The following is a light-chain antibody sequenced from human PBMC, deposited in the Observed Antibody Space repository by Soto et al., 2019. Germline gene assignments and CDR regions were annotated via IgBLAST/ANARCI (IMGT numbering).Light chain of an antibody. J-gene: IGKJ1*01. V-gene: IGKV1-5*03. Sequence: DIKMTQSPSTLSASVGDRVTITCRASQSISSWLAWYQQKPGKAPKLLIYKASSLESGVPSRFSGSGSGTEFNITSSSLQPDDFATYYCQHPGTFGQGTKVEIK. CDR2: KAS. CDR3: QHPGT. CDR1: QSISSW.